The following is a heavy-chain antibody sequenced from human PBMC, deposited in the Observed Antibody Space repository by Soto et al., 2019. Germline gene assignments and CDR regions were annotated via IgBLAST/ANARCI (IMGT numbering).Heavy chain of an antibody. CDR2: ISWNSGSI. D-gene: IGHD6-19*01. V-gene: IGHV3-9*01. CDR3: AKDSQYCSGWFDY. Sequence: EVQLLESGGGLVQPGRSLRLSCAASGFTFDGYAMHWVRQAPGKGLEWVSGISWNSGSIGYADSVKGRFTISRDNAKNLMYLDMNIFSGAETGVYCCAKDSQYCSGWFDYWGQGTLVTVSS. CDR1: GFTFDGYA. J-gene: IGHJ4*02.